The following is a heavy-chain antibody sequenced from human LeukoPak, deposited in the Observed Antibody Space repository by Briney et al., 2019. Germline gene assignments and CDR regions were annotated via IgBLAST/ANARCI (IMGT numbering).Heavy chain of an antibody. V-gene: IGHV3-33*01. Sequence: GGSLRLSCAASGFTFSSYGMHWVRQAPGKGLEWVAVIWYDGSNKYYADSVKGRFTISRDNSKNTLYLQMNSLRAEDTAVCYCATDGLYYYDSREQYYFDYWGQGTLVTVSS. CDR3: ATDGLYYYDSREQYYFDY. D-gene: IGHD3-22*01. CDR1: GFTFSSYG. CDR2: IWYDGSNK. J-gene: IGHJ4*02.